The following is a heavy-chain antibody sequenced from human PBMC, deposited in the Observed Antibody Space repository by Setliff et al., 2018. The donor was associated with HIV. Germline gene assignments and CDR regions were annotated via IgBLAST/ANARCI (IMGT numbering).Heavy chain of an antibody. V-gene: IGHV3-7*01. J-gene: IGHJ6*04. CDR3: ARSRTIGYCSSTSCPSLDV. D-gene: IGHD2-2*01. CDR1: GFTFRDYS. Sequence: GGSLRLSCTASGFTFRDYSMNWVRQAPGKGLEWVANIKQDGSKKYYVDSVKGRFTISRDDSDNTLYLQMNSLRAEDTAVYYCARSRTIGYCSSTSCPSLDVWGKGTTVTVSS. CDR2: IKQDGSKK.